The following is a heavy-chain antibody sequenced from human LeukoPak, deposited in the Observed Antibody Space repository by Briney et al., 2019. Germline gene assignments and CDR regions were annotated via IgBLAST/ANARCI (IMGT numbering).Heavy chain of an antibody. CDR1: GFTVSSNY. CDR3: ARDQYSYAHAAH. Sequence: GSLRLSCAASGFTVSSNYMSWVRQAPGKGLEWVSVIYSGGTTYYADSVKGRFTISRDNSKNTLHLQMNSLRAEDTAVYYCARDQYSYAHAAHWGQGTLVTVSS. D-gene: IGHD5-18*01. J-gene: IGHJ4*02. V-gene: IGHV3-66*01. CDR2: IYSGGTT.